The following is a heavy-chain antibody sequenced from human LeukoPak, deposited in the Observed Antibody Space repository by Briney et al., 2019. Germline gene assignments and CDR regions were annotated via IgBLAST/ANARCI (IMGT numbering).Heavy chain of an antibody. CDR3: ARAEQAYYDFWSGYFIGNREDY. V-gene: IGHV1-18*04. CDR2: ISAYNGNT. Sequence: ASVKVSCKASGYTFTGYYMHWVRQAPGQGLEWMGWISAYNGNTNYAQKLQGRVTMTTDTSTSTAYMELRSLRSDDTAVYYCARAEQAYYDFWSGYFIGNREDYWGQGTLVTVSS. D-gene: IGHD3-3*01. CDR1: GYTFTGYY. J-gene: IGHJ4*02.